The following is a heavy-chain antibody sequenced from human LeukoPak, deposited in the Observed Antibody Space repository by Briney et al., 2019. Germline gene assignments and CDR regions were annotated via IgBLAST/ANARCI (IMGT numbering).Heavy chain of an antibody. V-gene: IGHV1-2*02. CDR2: INPNSGGT. CDR1: GYTFTDYF. J-gene: IGHJ4*02. CDR3: ARGRFSGYGAD. Sequence: ASVKVSCKASGYTFTDYFMHWVRQAPGQGLEWMGWINPNSGGTNLAQKFQGRVTMTRDTSISTAYMELSSLTSDDTAVYYCARGRFSGYGADWGQGTLVTVSS. D-gene: IGHD5-12*01.